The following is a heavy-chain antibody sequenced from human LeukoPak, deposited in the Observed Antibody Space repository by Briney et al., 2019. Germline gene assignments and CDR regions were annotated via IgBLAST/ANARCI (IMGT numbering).Heavy chain of an antibody. CDR3: AKGTWAAAGTSFDY. D-gene: IGHD6-13*01. J-gene: IGHJ4*02. V-gene: IGHV3-30*18. CDR1: GFTFSSYG. CDR2: ISDDGSNK. Sequence: GRSLRLSCAASGFTFSSYGMHWVRQAPGKGLDWVAVISDDGSNKYYADSVKGRFTISRDNSKNTLYLQMNSLRAEDTAVYSCAKGTWAAAGTSFDYWGQGTLVTVSS.